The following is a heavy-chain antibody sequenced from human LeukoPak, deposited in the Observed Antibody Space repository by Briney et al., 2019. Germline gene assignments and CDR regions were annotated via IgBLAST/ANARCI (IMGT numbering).Heavy chain of an antibody. Sequence: ASVKVSCRASGYTFTSYAMNWVRQAPGQGLEWMGWINTNTGNPTYAQGFTGRFVFSLDTSVSTAYLQISSLKAEDTAVYYCARRGGEAVPYYDFPYWGQGTLVTVSS. D-gene: IGHD3-3*01. CDR1: GYTFTSYA. CDR2: INTNTGNP. J-gene: IGHJ4*02. V-gene: IGHV7-4-1*02. CDR3: ARRGGEAVPYYDFPY.